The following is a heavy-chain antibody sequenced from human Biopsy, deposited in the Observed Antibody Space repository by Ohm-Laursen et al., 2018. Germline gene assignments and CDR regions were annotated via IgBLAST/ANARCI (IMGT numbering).Heavy chain of an antibody. Sequence: PSETLSLTWTVSGGSISSDYWSWIRQSPRKGLEWIGHISDRGTTNYNPSLRGRVTISVDTSKKQFSLKLGSVTAADTAVFFCARLYRLDDYWNDDPPDAFDVWGQGTMVTISS. CDR3: ARLYRLDDYWNDDPPDAFDV. CDR1: GGSISSDY. CDR2: ISDRGTT. V-gene: IGHV4-59*01. D-gene: IGHD3-3*01. J-gene: IGHJ3*01.